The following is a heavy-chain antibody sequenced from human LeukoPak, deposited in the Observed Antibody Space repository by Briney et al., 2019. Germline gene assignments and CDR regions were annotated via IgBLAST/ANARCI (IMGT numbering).Heavy chain of an antibody. D-gene: IGHD3-10*01. CDR2: ISGSGGST. CDR1: GFTFDDYG. V-gene: IGHV3-23*01. Sequence: PGGSLRLSCAASGFTFDDYGMSWVRQAPGKGLEWVSAISGSGGSTYYADSVKGRFTISRDNSKNTLYLQMNSLRAEDTAVYYCAKAAGSGNTRYFYYYMDVWGKGTTVIISS. CDR3: AKAAGSGNTRYFYYYMDV. J-gene: IGHJ6*03.